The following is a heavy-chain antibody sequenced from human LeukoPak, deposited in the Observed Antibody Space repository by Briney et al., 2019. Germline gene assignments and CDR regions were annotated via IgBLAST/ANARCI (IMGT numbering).Heavy chain of an antibody. Sequence: PGRSLRLPCAASGFTLSSYGMHWVRQAPGKGLEWVAVIWYDGSNKYYADSVKGRFTISRDNSKNTLYLQMNSLRAEDTAVYYCAKDRGSRGYSNYDFDYWGQGTLVTVSS. J-gene: IGHJ4*02. CDR2: IWYDGSNK. D-gene: IGHD4-11*01. CDR1: GFTLSSYG. CDR3: AKDRGSRGYSNYDFDY. V-gene: IGHV3-33*06.